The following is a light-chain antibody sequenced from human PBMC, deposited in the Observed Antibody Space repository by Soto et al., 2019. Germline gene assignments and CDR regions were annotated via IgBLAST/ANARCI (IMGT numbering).Light chain of an antibody. CDR1: SXDIGAYNY. CDR2: DVN. V-gene: IGLV2-11*01. CDR3: CSYAHTSRV. Sequence: QSVLTQPRSVSGSPGQSVTFSCTGTSXDIGAYNYVSWYQFHPGKAPKMIIYDVNKRPSGVPDRFSGSKSGNTASLTISWLQAEDEADYYCCSYAHTSRVFGGGTKLTVL. J-gene: IGLJ3*02.